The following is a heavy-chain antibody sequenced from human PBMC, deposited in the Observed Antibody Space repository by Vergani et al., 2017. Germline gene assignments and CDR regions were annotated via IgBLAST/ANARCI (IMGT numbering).Heavy chain of an antibody. V-gene: IGHV1-2*02. D-gene: IGHD3-16*02. CDR3: ARAALRVGELSLYGY. CDR2: INPNSGGT. Sequence: VQLVQSGAEVRKPGASVTVSCTASGYIFKNYYIHWLRQAPGQAFEWMGWINPNSGGTNYAQKFQGRVTMTRDTSISTAYMELSRLRSDDTAVYYCARAALRVGELSLYGYWGQGTLVTVSS. CDR1: GYIFKNYY. J-gene: IGHJ4*02.